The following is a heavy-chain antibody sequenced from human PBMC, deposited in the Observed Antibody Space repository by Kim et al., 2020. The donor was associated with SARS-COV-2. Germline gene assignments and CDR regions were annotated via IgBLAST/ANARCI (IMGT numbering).Heavy chain of an antibody. Sequence: GGSLRLSCAASGFTFSSYSMNWVRQAPGKGLEWVSSISSSSSYIYYADSVKGRFTISRDNAKNSLYLQMNSLRAEDTAVYYCARTITMVRDFPFDIWGQGTMVTVSS. J-gene: IGHJ3*02. CDR3: ARTITMVRDFPFDI. CDR1: GFTFSSYS. CDR2: ISSSSSYI. V-gene: IGHV3-21*04. D-gene: IGHD3-10*01.